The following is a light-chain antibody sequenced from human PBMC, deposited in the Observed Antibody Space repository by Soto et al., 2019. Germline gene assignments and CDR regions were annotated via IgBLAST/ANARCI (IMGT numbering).Light chain of an antibody. V-gene: IGKV1-39*01. CDR3: QLSDSSFT. J-gene: IGKJ5*01. Sequence: MEMTHSTSAVSASVGDRVTITCRASQSIRTYLNWYQQKPGKAPKLLIYAASSLQSGVPSRFSGSGSGTDFTLTISSLQTDDFATYYCQLSDSSFTFGQGTRLEIK. CDR1: QSIRTY. CDR2: AAS.